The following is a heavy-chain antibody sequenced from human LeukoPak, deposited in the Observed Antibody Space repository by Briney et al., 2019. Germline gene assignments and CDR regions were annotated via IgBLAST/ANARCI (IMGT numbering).Heavy chain of an antibody. CDR3: AKNLYYYDSSGHLFDY. D-gene: IGHD3-22*01. V-gene: IGHV3-23*01. CDR1: GFTFSSYA. CDR2: ISGSGGST. J-gene: IGHJ4*02. Sequence: GGSLRLSCAASGFTFSSYAMSWVRQAPGKGLEWVSAISGSGGSTYYADSVKGRFTISRDNSKNTLYLQMNSLRAEDTAVYYCAKNLYYYDSSGHLFDYWGQGTLVTVSS.